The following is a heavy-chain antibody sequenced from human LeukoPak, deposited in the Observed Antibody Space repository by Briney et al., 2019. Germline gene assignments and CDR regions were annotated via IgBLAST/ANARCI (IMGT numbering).Heavy chain of an antibody. Sequence: GESLKISCKGSGYSLTSYWIGWVRQMPGKGLEWMGIIYPGDSDTRYSPSFQGQVTISADKSISTAYLQWSSLKASDTAMYYCARRRLTQDGYNSLFDYWGQGTLVTVSS. CDR2: IYPGDSDT. J-gene: IGHJ4*02. D-gene: IGHD5-24*01. CDR1: GYSLTSYW. CDR3: ARRRLTQDGYNSLFDY. V-gene: IGHV5-51*01.